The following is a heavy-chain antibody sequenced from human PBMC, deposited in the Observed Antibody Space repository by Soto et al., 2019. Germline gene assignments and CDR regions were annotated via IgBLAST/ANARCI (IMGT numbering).Heavy chain of an antibody. CDR2: MNPNSGNT. D-gene: IGHD3-10*01. J-gene: IGHJ3*02. Sequence: QVQLVQSGAEVKKPGASVKVSCKASGYTFTSYDINWVRQATGQGLEWMGWMNPNSGNTGYAQKFQGRVTMTRNTSISTAYMELRSLRSEDTAVYYCARGINYYDSGDDAFDIWSQGTMVTVSS. V-gene: IGHV1-8*01. CDR1: GYTFTSYD. CDR3: ARGINYYDSGDDAFDI.